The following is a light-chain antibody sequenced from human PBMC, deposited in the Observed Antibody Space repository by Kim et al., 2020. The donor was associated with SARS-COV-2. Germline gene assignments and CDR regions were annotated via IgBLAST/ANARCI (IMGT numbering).Light chain of an antibody. CDR3: SSYTSSSTLV. J-gene: IGLJ2*01. V-gene: IGLV2-14*03. CDR1: SRDVGTYNY. CDR2: SVS. Sequence: GQSITISCTGTSRDVGTYNYVSWHQQHPDKAPRLLIYSVSKRPSGVSDRFSASKSGNTASLTISGLQAEDEADYYCSSYTSSSTLVLGGGTQLTVL.